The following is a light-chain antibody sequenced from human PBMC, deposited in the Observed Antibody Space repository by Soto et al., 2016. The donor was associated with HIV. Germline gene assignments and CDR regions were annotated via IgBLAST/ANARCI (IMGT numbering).Light chain of an antibody. CDR2: KAS. V-gene: IGKV1-5*03. CDR1: QSVTRY. J-gene: IGKJ1*01. CDR3: QQYDRSPWT. Sequence: DIQMTQSPSSLSASVGDRVTITCRASQSVTRYLAWFQKKPGQVPKLLIYKASSLKSGVPPRFSGTGSGTEFSLTISGLQSDDSATYYCQQYDRSPWTFGQG.